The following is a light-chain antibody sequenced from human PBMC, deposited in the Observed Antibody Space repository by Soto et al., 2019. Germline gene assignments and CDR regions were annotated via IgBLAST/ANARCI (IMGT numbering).Light chain of an antibody. CDR2: EVN. CDR1: SSDVGGYNS. Sequence: QSALTQPPSASGSPGQSVTISCTGTSSDVGGYNSVSWYQQHPGKAPKLMIYEVNKRPSGVPDRFSGSKSGNTASLTVSGLQAEDEADYYCSSYAGSNXVFGTGNKVTVL. CDR3: SSYAGSNXV. V-gene: IGLV2-8*01. J-gene: IGLJ1*01.